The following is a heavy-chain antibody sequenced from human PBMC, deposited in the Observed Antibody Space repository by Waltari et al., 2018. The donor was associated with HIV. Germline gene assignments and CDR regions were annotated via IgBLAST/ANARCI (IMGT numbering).Heavy chain of an antibody. J-gene: IGHJ4*02. D-gene: IGHD3-3*01. CDR1: GYTFTYRY. CDR2: ITPCKGNT. CDR3: ATTWGDAGYYDFWSGYSYFDY. V-gene: IGHV1-45*02. Sequence: QMQLVQSGAEVKKTGSSVKVSCKASGYTFTYRYLHWVRQAPGQALEWMGWITPCKGNTNYAHKFQDRFTITRDRSMSTAYMELSSLRSEDTAMYYCATTWGDAGYYDFWSGYSYFDYWGQGTLVTVSS.